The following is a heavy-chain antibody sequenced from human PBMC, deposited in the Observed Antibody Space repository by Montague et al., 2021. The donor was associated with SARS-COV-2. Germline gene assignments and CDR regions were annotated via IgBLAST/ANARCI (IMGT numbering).Heavy chain of an antibody. V-gene: IGHV3-23*01. J-gene: IGHJ4*02. D-gene: IGHD5/OR15-5a*01. CDR1: GFTFSSYP. Sequence: SLRLSCAASGFTFSSYPMSWVRQAPGKGLEWVSTITATGGDTHYSDSVKGRFTISRDTSKNTLYLQMSGLRAEDTAAYYCAKTQLPGSKFDYWGQGSQVTVSS. CDR2: ITATGGDT. CDR3: AKTQLPGSKFDY.